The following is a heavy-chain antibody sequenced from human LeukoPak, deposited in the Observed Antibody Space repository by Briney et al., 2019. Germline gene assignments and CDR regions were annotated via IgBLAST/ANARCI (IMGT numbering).Heavy chain of an antibody. J-gene: IGHJ4*02. CDR2: IYYSGST. Sequence: PSETLSLTCTVSGGSISSYYWSWIRQPPGKGLEWIGYIYYSGSTNYNPSLKSRVTISIDTSKNQFSLKLSSVTAADTAVYYCGSRYCSGGRCHFAGADPFDYWGQGTLVTVSS. D-gene: IGHD2-15*01. CDR3: GSRYCSGGRCHFAGADPFDY. CDR1: GGSISSYY. V-gene: IGHV4-59*01.